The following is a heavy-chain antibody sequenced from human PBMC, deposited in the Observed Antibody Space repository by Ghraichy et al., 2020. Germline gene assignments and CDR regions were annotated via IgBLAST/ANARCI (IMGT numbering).Heavy chain of an antibody. J-gene: IGHJ3*02. Sequence: GSLRLSCAASGFTFSPYWMSWVRQVPRKGLEWVANIKRDGSEKYYVDSVKGRFSISRDNAKNSLYLQMNSLRAEDTAVYFCARGGGGWGFDIWGQGTMVTVSS. D-gene: IGHD2-21*01. CDR2: IKRDGSEK. CDR3: ARGGGGWGFDI. V-gene: IGHV3-7*03. CDR1: GFTFSPYW.